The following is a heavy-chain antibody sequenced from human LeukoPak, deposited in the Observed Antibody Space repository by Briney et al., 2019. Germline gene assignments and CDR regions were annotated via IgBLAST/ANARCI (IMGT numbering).Heavy chain of an antibody. CDR3: ARADIVVVPAAIMAGFFDY. CDR2: ISYDGSNK. CDR1: GFTFSSYA. V-gene: IGHV3-30*04. D-gene: IGHD2-2*02. J-gene: IGHJ4*02. Sequence: GRSLRLSCAAFGFTFSSYAMHWVRQAPGKGLEWVAVISYDGSNKYYANSVKGRFTISRDNSKNTLYLQMNSLRAEDTAVYYCARADIVVVPAAIMAGFFDYWGQGTLVTVSS.